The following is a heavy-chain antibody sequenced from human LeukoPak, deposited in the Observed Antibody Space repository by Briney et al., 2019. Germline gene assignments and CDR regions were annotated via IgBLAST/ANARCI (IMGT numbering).Heavy chain of an antibody. CDR1: GFTFSSYG. D-gene: IGHD3-22*01. CDR3: AKDHYYDSSGYYLPAFDY. J-gene: IGHJ4*02. Sequence: PGRSLRLSCAASGFTFSSYGMHWVRQAPGKGREWVAVIWYDGSNKYYADSVKGRFTISRDNSKNTLYLQMNSLRAEDTAVYYCAKDHYYDSSGYYLPAFDYWGQGTLVTVSS. V-gene: IGHV3-33*06. CDR2: IWYDGSNK.